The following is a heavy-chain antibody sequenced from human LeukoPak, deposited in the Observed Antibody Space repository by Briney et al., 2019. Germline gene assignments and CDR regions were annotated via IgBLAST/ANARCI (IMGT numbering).Heavy chain of an antibody. CDR1: GFTFDDYA. J-gene: IGHJ4*02. CDR3: AKGTNYGSGSPLDY. CDR2: ISWNSGSI. V-gene: IGHV3-9*03. D-gene: IGHD3-10*01. Sequence: GGSLRLSCAASGFTFDDYAMHWVRQAPGKGLEWVSGISWNSGSIGYADSVKGRFTISRDNAKNSLYLQMNSLRAEDMALYYCAKGTNYGSGSPLDYWGQGTLVTVSS.